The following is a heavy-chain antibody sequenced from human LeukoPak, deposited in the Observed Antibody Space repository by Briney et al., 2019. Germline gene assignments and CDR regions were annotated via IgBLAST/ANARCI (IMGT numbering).Heavy chain of an antibody. Sequence: SETLSLTCTVSDDSISSSYWSWIRQPPGKTLEWIGYIYYTGTTNYNPSLKSRVTMSIDTSKNQFSLNLNSVTAADTAVYYCARGFYDSSGYSNCFDPWGQGTLVTVSS. CDR2: IYYTGTT. CDR1: DDSISSSY. CDR3: ARGFYDSSGYSNCFDP. D-gene: IGHD3-22*01. J-gene: IGHJ5*02. V-gene: IGHV4-59*01.